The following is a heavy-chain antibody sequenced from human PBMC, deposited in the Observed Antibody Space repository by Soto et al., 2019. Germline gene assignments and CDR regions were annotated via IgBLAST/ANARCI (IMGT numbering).Heavy chain of an antibody. V-gene: IGHV3-30*18. CDR1: GFTFSSYG. Sequence: QVQLVESGGGVAQPGRSLRLSCAASGFTFSSYGMHWVRQAPGKGLEWVAVISYDGSSKYYADSVKGRFTISRDNSKNTLYMRLNGLRAEDTAVYYCAKDIAVAGTEYWFDPWGQGTLVTVCS. J-gene: IGHJ5*02. CDR3: AKDIAVAGTEYWFDP. D-gene: IGHD6-19*01. CDR2: ISYDGSSK.